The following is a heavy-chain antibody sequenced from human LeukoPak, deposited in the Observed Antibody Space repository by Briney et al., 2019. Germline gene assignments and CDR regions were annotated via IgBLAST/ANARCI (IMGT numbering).Heavy chain of an antibody. D-gene: IGHD5-24*01. Sequence: ASVKVTCKASGGTLSSYAISWVRQAPGQGLEWMGGIIPIFGTANYAQKFQGRVTITTDESTSTAYMELSSLRSEDTAVYYCASSRDGYNPFDYWGQGTLVTVSS. CDR1: GGTLSSYA. V-gene: IGHV1-69*05. CDR2: IIPIFGTA. CDR3: ASSRDGYNPFDY. J-gene: IGHJ4*02.